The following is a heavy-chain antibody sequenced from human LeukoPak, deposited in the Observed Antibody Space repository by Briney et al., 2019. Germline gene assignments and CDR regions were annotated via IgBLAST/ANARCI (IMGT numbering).Heavy chain of an antibody. Sequence: SGGSLRLSCAASGFTFNTFNMNWVRQAPGKGLEWVSSITSGGDYIYYADSVKGRFTTSRDNAKNSLSLQLNSLRVEDTAVYYCARGHYDVLAASYRWTPDYWGQGTLVTVSS. D-gene: IGHD3-9*01. V-gene: IGHV3-21*01. CDR3: ARGHYDVLAASYRWTPDY. CDR2: ITSGGDYI. CDR1: GFTFNTFN. J-gene: IGHJ4*02.